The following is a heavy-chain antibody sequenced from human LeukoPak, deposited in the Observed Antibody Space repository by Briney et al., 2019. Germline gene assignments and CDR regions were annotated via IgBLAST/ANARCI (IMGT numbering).Heavy chain of an antibody. Sequence: GGSLRLSCAASGFTFSTYGMHWVRQAPGKGLEWVADIWYDGSKKHYVDSVKGRFTISRDDSKNTVYLQMNSLRAEDTAVYYCARDYGYTPDYWGQGTLVTVSS. V-gene: IGHV3-33*01. CDR2: IWYDGSKK. CDR3: ARDYGYTPDY. CDR1: GFTFSTYG. J-gene: IGHJ4*02. D-gene: IGHD6-13*01.